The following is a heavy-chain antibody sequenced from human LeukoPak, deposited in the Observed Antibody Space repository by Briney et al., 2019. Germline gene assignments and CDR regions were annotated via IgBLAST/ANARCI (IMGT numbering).Heavy chain of an antibody. CDR3: TKDPNGDYVGAFDP. CDR1: GFTFSSFA. Sequence: GGSLRPSCAASGFTFSSFAMTWVRQAPGKGLEWVSSISGSHVSTYYTDSVKGRFTISRDNSRNTLYLQMNSLRAEDTAVYYCTKDPNGDYVGAFDPWGQGTLVTVSS. CDR2: ISGSHVST. D-gene: IGHD4-17*01. V-gene: IGHV3-23*01. J-gene: IGHJ5*02.